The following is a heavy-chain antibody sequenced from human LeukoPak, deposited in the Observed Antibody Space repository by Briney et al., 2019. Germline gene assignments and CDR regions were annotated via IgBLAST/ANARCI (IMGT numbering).Heavy chain of an antibody. CDR3: AREDPGYGMDV. CDR2: IASDGSST. CDR1: GSTFSSYW. Sequence: GSLRLSCAASGSTFSSYWMNWVRQAPGKGLVWVSRIASDGSSTTYADSVKGRFSISRDNAKNTLYLQMNSLRVEDTAVYYCAREDPGYGMDVWGQGTTVTVSS. V-gene: IGHV3-74*01. J-gene: IGHJ6*02.